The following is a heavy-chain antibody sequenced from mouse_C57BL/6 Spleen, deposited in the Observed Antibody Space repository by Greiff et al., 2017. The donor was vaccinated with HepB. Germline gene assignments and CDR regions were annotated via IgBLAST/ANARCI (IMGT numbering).Heavy chain of an antibody. V-gene: IGHV5-9-1*02. CDR3: TRDYDYDGYFDY. CDR2: ISSGGDYI. J-gene: IGHJ2*01. CDR1: GFTFSSYA. Sequence: EVKLQESGEGLVKPGGSLKLSCAASGFTFSSYAMSWVRQTPEKRLEWVAYISSGGDYIYYADTVKGRFTISRDNARNTLYLQMSSLKSEDTAMYYCTRDYDYDGYFDYWGQGTTLTVSS. D-gene: IGHD2-4*01.